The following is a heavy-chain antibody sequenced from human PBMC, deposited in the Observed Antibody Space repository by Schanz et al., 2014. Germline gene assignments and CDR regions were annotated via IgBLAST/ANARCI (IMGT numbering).Heavy chain of an antibody. Sequence: EVQVVESGGGLVQPGGSLRLSCAASGFTFSNYSMNWVRQAPGKGLEWVSSISSTSSYIFYADSVKGRFTISRDNAKNSLYLQMNSLRAEDTAVYYCVPMSIAAQWGQGTLVTVSS. V-gene: IGHV3-21*01. J-gene: IGHJ4*02. CDR2: ISSTSSYI. CDR3: VPMSIAAQ. CDR1: GFTFSNYS. D-gene: IGHD6-6*01.